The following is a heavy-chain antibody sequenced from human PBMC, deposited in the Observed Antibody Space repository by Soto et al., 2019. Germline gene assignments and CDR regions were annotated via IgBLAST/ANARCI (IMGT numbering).Heavy chain of an antibody. CDR3: AKPPIWKSELLSF. CDR1: GLTLSDYA. D-gene: IGHD3-3*01. J-gene: IGHJ4*02. V-gene: IGHV3-23*01. CDR2: IRGGSEGTT. Sequence: GGSLRLSCAGSGLTLSDYAMTWVRQAPGKGLEWVSAIRGGSEGTTFYADSVKGRFTISRGDSKNTLSLQMNSLRAEDTALYYCAKPPIWKSELLSFWGQGTLVTVSS.